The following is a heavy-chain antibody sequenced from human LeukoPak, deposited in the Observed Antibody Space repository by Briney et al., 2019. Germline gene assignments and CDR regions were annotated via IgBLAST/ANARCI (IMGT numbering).Heavy chain of an antibody. CDR3: ASEGAFDF. CDR1: GGSINNFY. Sequence: PSETLSLTWTVSGGSINNFYWSWIRQPPGKGLEWVGYIHYRGRTNYNPSLKGRVTISLDTSKSQFSRKLSSVTAAGTAVHYCASEGAFDFWGQGTMVTVSS. CDR2: IHYRGRT. V-gene: IGHV4-59*01. J-gene: IGHJ3*01.